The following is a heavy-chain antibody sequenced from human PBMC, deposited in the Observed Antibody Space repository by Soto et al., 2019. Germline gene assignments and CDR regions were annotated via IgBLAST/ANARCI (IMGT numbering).Heavy chain of an antibody. Sequence: QLQLQESGPGLVKPSETLSLTCTVSGGSISSSSYYWGWIRQPPGKGLEWIGSIYYSGSTYYNPSLMSRLTISVDTSKNQFSLKLSSVTAADTAVYYCARQRCSGGSCRSYYYYYYYMDVWGKGTTVTVSS. V-gene: IGHV4-39*01. CDR2: IYYSGST. J-gene: IGHJ6*03. D-gene: IGHD2-15*01. CDR3: ARQRCSGGSCRSYYYYYYYMDV. CDR1: GGSISSSSYY.